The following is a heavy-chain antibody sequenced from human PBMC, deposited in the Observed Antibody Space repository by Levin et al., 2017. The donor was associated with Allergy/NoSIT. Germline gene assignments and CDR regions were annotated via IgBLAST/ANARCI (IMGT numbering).Heavy chain of an antibody. CDR2: IIPSLGRT. Sequence: SVKVSCKSVGGSFSTYAITWVRQGPGQGLKLMGRIIPSLGRTNYAQEFQGRVTILADKSTSTAYMELSSLTYEDTAVYYCARGYSHDSWGQGTLVTVSS. CDR3: ARGYSHDS. D-gene: IGHD2-2*02. CDR1: GGSFSTYA. J-gene: IGHJ4*02. V-gene: IGHV1-69*04.